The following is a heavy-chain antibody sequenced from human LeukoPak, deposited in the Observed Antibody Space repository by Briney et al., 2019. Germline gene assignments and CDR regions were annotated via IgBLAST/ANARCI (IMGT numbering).Heavy chain of an antibody. Sequence: PGGSLRLSCAASGFTFSSYAMHWVRQAPGKGLEWVAVISYDGSNKYYADSVKGRFTISRDNSKNTLYLQMNSLRAEDTAVYYCAKDRGAAAGTFEYWGQGTLVSVSS. CDR3: AKDRGAAAGTFEY. V-gene: IGHV3-30-3*01. D-gene: IGHD6-13*01. CDR1: GFTFSSYA. CDR2: ISYDGSNK. J-gene: IGHJ4*02.